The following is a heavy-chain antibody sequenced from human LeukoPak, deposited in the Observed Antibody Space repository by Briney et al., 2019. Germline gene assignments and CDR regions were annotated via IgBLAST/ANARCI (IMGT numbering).Heavy chain of an antibody. CDR3: ARDSSGYQ. CDR2: IKEDGSEK. D-gene: IGHD3-22*01. Sequence: GGSLRLSCAASGFTFSTYWMSWVRQAPGKGLEWVTNIKEDGSEKYYGDSVKGRFTISRDNAKNSLYLEMNSLRVEDTAVYYCARDSSGYQWGQGTLVTVSS. V-gene: IGHV3-7*01. CDR1: GFTFSTYW. J-gene: IGHJ4*02.